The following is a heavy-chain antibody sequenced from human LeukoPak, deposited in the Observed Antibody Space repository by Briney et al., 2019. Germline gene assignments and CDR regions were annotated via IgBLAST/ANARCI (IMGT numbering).Heavy chain of an antibody. CDR1: GGSISSGNYY. Sequence: SETLSLTCSVSGGSISSGNYYWCWIRQPAGKGLEWIGRINTSGNTHYNPSLKSRVIISVDTSKNHFSLKLSSMTAADTAVYYCAREWVWDQLLEHFDYWGQGTLVTVSS. V-gene: IGHV4-61*02. CDR2: INTSGNT. D-gene: IGHD2-2*01. CDR3: AREWVWDQLLEHFDY. J-gene: IGHJ4*02.